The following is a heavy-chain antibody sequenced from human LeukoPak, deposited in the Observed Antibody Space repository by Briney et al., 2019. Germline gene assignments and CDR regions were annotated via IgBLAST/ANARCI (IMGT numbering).Heavy chain of an antibody. CDR3: ARVGAAAGLDY. J-gene: IGHJ4*02. CDR1: GGSFSGYY. V-gene: IGHV4-4*07. Sequence: SETLSLTCAVFGGSFSGYYWSWIRQPAGKGLEWIGRIYTSGSTNYNPSLKSRVTMSVDTSKNQFSLKLSSVTAADTAVYYCARVGAAAGLDYWGQGTLVTVSS. CDR2: IYTSGST. D-gene: IGHD6-13*01.